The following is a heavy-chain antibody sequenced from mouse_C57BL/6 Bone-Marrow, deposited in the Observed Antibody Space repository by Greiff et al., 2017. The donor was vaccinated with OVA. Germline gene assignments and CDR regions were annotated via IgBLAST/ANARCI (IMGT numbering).Heavy chain of an antibody. CDR3: TERPWFAY. Sequence: EVHLVESGGGLVHPGGSMKLSCVASGFTFSNYWMNWVRQSPEKGLEWVAQIRLKSDNYATHYAESVKGRFTISREDSKSSVYLQMNNLRAEDTGIYYCTERPWFAYWGQGTLVTVSA. CDR1: GFTFSNYW. CDR2: IRLKSDNYAT. J-gene: IGHJ3*01. V-gene: IGHV6-3*01.